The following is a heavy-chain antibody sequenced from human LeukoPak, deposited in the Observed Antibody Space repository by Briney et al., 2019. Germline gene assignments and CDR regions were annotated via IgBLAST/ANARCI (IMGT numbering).Heavy chain of an antibody. CDR3: ARGYSSNFDY. Sequence: ASVKVSCKASAYTFTSYYMHWVRQAPGQGLEWMGIINPSGGSTSYAQKFQGRVTMTTDTSTSTAYMELRSLRSDDTAVYYCARGYSSNFDYWGQGTLVTVSS. D-gene: IGHD5-18*01. CDR2: INPSGGST. V-gene: IGHV1-46*01. CDR1: AYTFTSYY. J-gene: IGHJ4*02.